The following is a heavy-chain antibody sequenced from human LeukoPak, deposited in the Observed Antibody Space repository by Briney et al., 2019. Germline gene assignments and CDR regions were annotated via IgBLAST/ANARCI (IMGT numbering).Heavy chain of an antibody. J-gene: IGHJ4*02. CDR3: VTDRLGYYDYVWGIGGYFDY. V-gene: IGHV3-30-3*01. CDR2: ISYDGSNK. Sequence: PGTSLRLSCAASGFTFDSYAMHWVRQAPGKGLEWVAVISYDGSNKYYADSVKGRFTISRDNSKNTLYLQMNSLRAEDTAVYYCVTDRLGYYDYVWGIGGYFDYWGQGTLVTVSS. CDR1: GFTFDSYA. D-gene: IGHD3-16*01.